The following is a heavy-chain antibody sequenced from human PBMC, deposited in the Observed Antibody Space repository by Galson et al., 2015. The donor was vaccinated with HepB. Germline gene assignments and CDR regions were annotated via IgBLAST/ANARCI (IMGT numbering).Heavy chain of an antibody. J-gene: IGHJ4*02. CDR3: AGALGFDY. V-gene: IGHV3-23*01. CDR1: GFTFSNAW. Sequence: SLRLSCAASGFTFSNAWMNWVRQAPGKGLEWVSAISGSGGSTYYADSVKGRFTISRDNSKNTLYLQMNSLRAEDTAVYYCAGALGFDYWGQGTLVTVSS. CDR2: ISGSGGST. D-gene: IGHD7-27*01.